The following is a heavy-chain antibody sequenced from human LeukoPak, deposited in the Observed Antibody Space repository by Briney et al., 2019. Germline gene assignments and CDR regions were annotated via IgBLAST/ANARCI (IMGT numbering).Heavy chain of an antibody. V-gene: IGHV4-4*07. CDR3: ARDFVSTVTRDAFDI. J-gene: IGHJ3*02. D-gene: IGHD4-17*01. CDR1: GGSISSYY. CDR2: IYTSGST. Sequence: SETLSLTCTVSGGSISSYYWSWIRQPAGKGLEWIGRIYTSGSTNYNPSLKSRVTMSIDTSKNQFSLRVSSLTAADTAVYYCARDFVSTVTRDAFDIWGQGTMVTVSS.